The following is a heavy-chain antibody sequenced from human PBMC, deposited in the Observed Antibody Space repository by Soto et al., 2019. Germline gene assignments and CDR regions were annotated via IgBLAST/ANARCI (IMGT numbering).Heavy chain of an antibody. CDR1: GFTFSDHY. V-gene: IGHV3-72*01. D-gene: IGHD6-13*01. CDR2: TRNKANSYTT. Sequence: GGSLRLSCAASGFTFSDHYMDWVRQAPGKGLEWVGRTRNKANSYTTEYAASVKGRFTISRDDSKNSLYLQMNSLKTEDTAVYYCARGSSSSWFYFDYWGQGTLVTVSS. J-gene: IGHJ4*02. CDR3: ARGSSSSWFYFDY.